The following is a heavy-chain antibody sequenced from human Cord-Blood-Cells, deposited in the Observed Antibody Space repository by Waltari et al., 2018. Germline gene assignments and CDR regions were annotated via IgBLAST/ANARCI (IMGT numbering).Heavy chain of an antibody. Sequence: EVQLVESGGGLVQPGGSLRLSCAASGFTFSSYWMHWVRKAPGKGLVWVSRINSDGSSTSYADSVKGRFTISRDNAKNTLYLQMNSLRAEDTAVYYCASEILSNTFDYWGQGTLVTVSS. CDR1: GFTFSSYW. J-gene: IGHJ4*02. CDR2: INSDGSST. V-gene: IGHV3-74*01. CDR3: ASEILSNTFDY. D-gene: IGHD7-27*01.